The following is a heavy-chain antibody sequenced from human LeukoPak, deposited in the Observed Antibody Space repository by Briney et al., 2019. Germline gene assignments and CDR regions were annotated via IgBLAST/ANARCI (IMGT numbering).Heavy chain of an antibody. CDR2: ISSSSGYI. D-gene: IGHD5-18*01. CDR3: ARDMEGAMVGLDY. CDR1: GFTFSSYS. Sequence: GGSLRLSCAASGFTFSSYSMNWVRQAPGKGLEWVSSISSSSGYIYYADSVKGRFTISRDNAKNSLYLQMNSLRGEDTAVYYCARDMEGAMVGLDYWGQGTLVTVSS. J-gene: IGHJ4*02. V-gene: IGHV3-21*01.